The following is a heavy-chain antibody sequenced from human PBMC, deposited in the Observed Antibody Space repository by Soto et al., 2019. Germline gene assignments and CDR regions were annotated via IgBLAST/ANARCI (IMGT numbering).Heavy chain of an antibody. J-gene: IGHJ6*02. CDR2: TSYTGNT. CDR3: ARDPSPGYYDSSGYYPSAYYYYGMDV. Sequence: SETLSLTCIVSGGSITSYHWSWIRQFPGKGLEWIAYTSYTGNTNYNPSLKSRVTISVDTSKNQFSLKLSSVTAADTAVYYCARDPSPGYYDSSGYYPSAYYYYGMDVWGQGTTVTVSS. V-gene: IGHV4-59*01. CDR1: GGSITSYH. D-gene: IGHD3-22*01.